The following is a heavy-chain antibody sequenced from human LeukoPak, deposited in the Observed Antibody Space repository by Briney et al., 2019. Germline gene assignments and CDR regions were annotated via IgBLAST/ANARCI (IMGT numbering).Heavy chain of an antibody. CDR3: VKGGFWSSGVVY. CDR1: GFIFNDYA. Sequence: GGSLRLSCAASGFIFNDYAISWVRQAPGKGLEWVSGIHWSGTSRGYADSVKGRFTISRDNAKNSLYLQMNSLRAEDTALYYCVKGGFWSSGVVYWGQGTLVTVSS. J-gene: IGHJ4*02. V-gene: IGHV3-20*04. CDR2: IHWSGTSR. D-gene: IGHD3-3*01.